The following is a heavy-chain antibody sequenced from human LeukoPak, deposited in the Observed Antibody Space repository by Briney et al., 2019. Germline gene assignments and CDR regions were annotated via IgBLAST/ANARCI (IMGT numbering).Heavy chain of an antibody. CDR1: GGSFGSRNYL. Sequence: PSQTLSLTCTVSGGSFGSRNYLWSWIRQTPGEGLEWIGYISYSGSAYYNPSLKSRVTISIDTSNSQFSLRLRSVTAADTAVYYCAREVNIQADSDAFDIWGPGTTVTVSS. V-gene: IGHV4-30-4*08. J-gene: IGHJ3*02. D-gene: IGHD1/OR15-1a*01. CDR3: AREVNIQADSDAFDI. CDR2: ISYSGSA.